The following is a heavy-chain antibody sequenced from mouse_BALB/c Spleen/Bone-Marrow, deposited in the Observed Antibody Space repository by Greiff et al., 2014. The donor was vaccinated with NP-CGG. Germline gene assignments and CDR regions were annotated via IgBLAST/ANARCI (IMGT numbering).Heavy chain of an antibody. CDR3: ARYRLGTYFDS. CDR2: IDPANGNA. V-gene: IGHV14-3*02. Sequence: EVKLMESGAELVKPGASVKLSCTASGFNIKDTYMHWVKQRPEQGLEWIGRIDPANGNAKYDPKFQGKATITADTSSNTAYLQLSSLTSEDTAVYYCARYRLGTYFDSWGQGTTLTVSS. J-gene: IGHJ2*01. CDR1: GFNIKDTY. D-gene: IGHD2-14*01.